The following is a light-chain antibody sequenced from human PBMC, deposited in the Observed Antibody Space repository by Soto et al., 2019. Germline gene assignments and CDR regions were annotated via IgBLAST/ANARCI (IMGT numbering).Light chain of an antibody. Sequence: DIQMTQSPSTLSASVGDRVTITCRASQSISTWLAWYQQRPGKAPKLLIYDASSLESGVPSRFSGSGSGTEFNLTISSLQPDDFATYYCQQYNSYSPITFGHGTRLDIK. V-gene: IGKV1-5*01. CDR3: QQYNSYSPIT. J-gene: IGKJ5*01. CDR1: QSISTW. CDR2: DAS.